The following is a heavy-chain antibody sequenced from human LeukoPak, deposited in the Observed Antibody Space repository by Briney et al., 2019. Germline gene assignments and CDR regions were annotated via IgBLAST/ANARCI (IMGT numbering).Heavy chain of an antibody. Sequence: GGSLRLSCEASGFTFTSFWMNWVRQAPGKGLEWVANINQDGSEKWYVDSVKGRFTISRDNAKNSVVLQMNSLRAEDTAVYYCARVRSTTSYFYFDYWGQGTLVTVSS. J-gene: IGHJ4*02. V-gene: IGHV3-7*02. CDR1: GFTFTSFW. CDR2: INQDGSEK. D-gene: IGHD2-2*01. CDR3: ARVRSTTSYFYFDY.